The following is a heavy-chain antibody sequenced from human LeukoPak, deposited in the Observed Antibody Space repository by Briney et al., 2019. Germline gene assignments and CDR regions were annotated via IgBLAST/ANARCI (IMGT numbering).Heavy chain of an antibody. Sequence: GGSLRLSCAASGFTFSDYYMSWIRQAPDKGLEWVSYISSRGKTVHYADSVKGRFTTSRDNAEMSLYLQMDSLRAEDTAIYFCARGRDGYKYWGPGTRVTVSS. V-gene: IGHV3-11*01. CDR3: ARGRDGYKY. CDR2: ISSRGKTV. J-gene: IGHJ4*02. CDR1: GFTFSDYY. D-gene: IGHD5-24*01.